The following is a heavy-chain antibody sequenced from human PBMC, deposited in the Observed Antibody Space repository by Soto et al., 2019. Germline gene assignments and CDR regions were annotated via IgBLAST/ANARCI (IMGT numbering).Heavy chain of an antibody. CDR2: ITGSGSNT. D-gene: IGHD3-10*01. Sequence: EVQLLESGGGLVQPGGSLRLSCAASGFTFRNYVMTWVRQAPGKGLEWLSTITGSGSNTYYADSVRGRFVISRDNSKDTLYLQMDSLGAEDTAVYYCGKMAWLGDLSGHDFWAQGTLVTVSS. J-gene: IGHJ4*02. CDR1: GFTFRNYV. CDR3: GKMAWLGDLSGHDF. V-gene: IGHV3-23*01.